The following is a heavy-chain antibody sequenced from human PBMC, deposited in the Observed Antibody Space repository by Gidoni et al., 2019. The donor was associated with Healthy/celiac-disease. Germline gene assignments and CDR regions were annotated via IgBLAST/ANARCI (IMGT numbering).Heavy chain of an antibody. CDR2: ISGSGGST. CDR1: CFTFSSYA. J-gene: IGHJ4*02. CDR3: AKGSTSWTQDCFDY. D-gene: IGHD2-2*01. Sequence: EVQLLESGGGLVQPGGSLRLSCASSCFTFSSYAMSWVRQAPGKGLEWVSGISGSGGSTDYADSVKGRFTISRDNSKNTLYLQMNSLRAEDTAVYYCAKGSTSWTQDCFDYWGQGTLVTVSS. V-gene: IGHV3-23*01.